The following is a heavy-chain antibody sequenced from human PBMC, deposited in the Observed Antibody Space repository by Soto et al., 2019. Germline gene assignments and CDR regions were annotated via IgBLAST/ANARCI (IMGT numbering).Heavy chain of an antibody. CDR1: GGSISSSSYY. CDR2: IYYSGST. V-gene: IGHV4-30-4*08. CDR3: ARVTYYYDSSGYPFMFDP. Sequence: ASETLSLTCTVSGGSISSSSYYWGWIRQPPGKGLEWIGYIYYSGSTYYNPSLKSRVTISVDTSKNRFFLKLNSVTAADTAVYYCARVTYYYDSSGYPFMFDPWGQGTLVTVSS. J-gene: IGHJ5*02. D-gene: IGHD3-22*01.